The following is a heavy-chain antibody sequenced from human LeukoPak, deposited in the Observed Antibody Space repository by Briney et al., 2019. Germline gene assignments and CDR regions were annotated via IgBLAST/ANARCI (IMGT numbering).Heavy chain of an antibody. Sequence: GGSLRLSCAASGFTFSSYSMNWVRQAPGKGLEWVSSISSSSSYIYYADSVKGRFTISRDNAKNSLYLQMNSLRAEDTAVYYCAPSIAAAGYFDYWGQGTLVTVSS. V-gene: IGHV3-21*01. D-gene: IGHD6-13*01. CDR2: ISSSSSYI. CDR1: GFTFSSYS. CDR3: APSIAAAGYFDY. J-gene: IGHJ4*02.